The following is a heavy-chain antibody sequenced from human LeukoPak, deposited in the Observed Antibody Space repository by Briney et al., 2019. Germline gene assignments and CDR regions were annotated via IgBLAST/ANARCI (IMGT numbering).Heavy chain of an antibody. CDR1: GYSISSGYY. J-gene: IGHJ3*02. CDR2: IYHSGST. Sequence: KPSETLSLTCTVSGYSISSGYYWGWIRQPPGKGLEWIGSIYHSGSTYYNPSLKSRVTISVDTSKNQFSLKLSSVTAADTAVYYCARGLTYYDILTGYGHDAFDIWGQGTMVTVSS. D-gene: IGHD3-9*01. V-gene: IGHV4-38-2*02. CDR3: ARGLTYYDILTGYGHDAFDI.